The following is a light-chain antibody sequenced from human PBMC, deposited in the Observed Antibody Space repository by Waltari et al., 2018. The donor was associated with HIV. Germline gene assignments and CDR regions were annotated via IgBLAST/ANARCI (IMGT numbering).Light chain of an antibody. CDR3: CAYAGSTTYVI. CDR2: EVS. Sequence: QYALTQPPSVSGSPGQSLTISCTGTTRDVGGHHLSSCYHQHPGKAPKLMIYEVSKRPSGVSNRFSGSKSGNTASLTISGLQAEDEADYYCCAYAGSTTYVIFGGGTKLTVL. CDR1: TRDVGGHHL. V-gene: IGLV2-23*02. J-gene: IGLJ2*01.